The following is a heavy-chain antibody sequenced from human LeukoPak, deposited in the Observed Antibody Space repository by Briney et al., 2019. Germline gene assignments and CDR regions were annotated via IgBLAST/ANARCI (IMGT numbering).Heavy chain of an antibody. V-gene: IGHV3-23*01. CDR3: ASLPAYYYDSSGYSPFDY. D-gene: IGHD3-22*01. CDR2: ISGSGGST. Sequence: GGSLRLSCAASGFTFSSYAMSWVRQAPGKGLEWVSAISGSGGSTYYADSVKGRFTISRDNSKNTLYLQMNSLRAEDTAVYYCASLPAYYYDSSGYSPFDYWGQGTLVTVSS. CDR1: GFTFSSYA. J-gene: IGHJ4*02.